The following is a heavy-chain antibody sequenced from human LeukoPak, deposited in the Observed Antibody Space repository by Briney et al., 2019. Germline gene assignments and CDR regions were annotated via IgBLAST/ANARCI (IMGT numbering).Heavy chain of an antibody. D-gene: IGHD1-26*01. CDR1: GYTFTSYY. CDR3: ARGRVSYWELLAFDI. Sequence: ASVKVSCKASGYTFTSYYMHWVRQAPGQGLEWMGWINPNSGGTNYAQKFQGRVTMTRDTSISTAYMELSRLRSDDTAVYYCARGRVSYWELLAFDIWGQGTMVTVSS. V-gene: IGHV1-2*02. CDR2: INPNSGGT. J-gene: IGHJ3*02.